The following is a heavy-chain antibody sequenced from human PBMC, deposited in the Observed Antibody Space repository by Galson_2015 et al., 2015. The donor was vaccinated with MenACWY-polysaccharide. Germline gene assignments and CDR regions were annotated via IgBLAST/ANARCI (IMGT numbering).Heavy chain of an antibody. V-gene: IGHV3-30-3*01. J-gene: IGHJ6*02. CDR1: GFTFSSYA. D-gene: IGHD2-2*01. CDR2: ISYDGSNK. Sequence: SLRLSCAASGFTFSSYAIHWVRQAPGKGLEWVAGISYDGSNKYYADSLKGRFTISRENSKNMLYLQMNSLRAEDTAVYYCARAYCDRTTCYGMDVSGQATTVTVSS. CDR3: ARAYCDRTTCYGMDV.